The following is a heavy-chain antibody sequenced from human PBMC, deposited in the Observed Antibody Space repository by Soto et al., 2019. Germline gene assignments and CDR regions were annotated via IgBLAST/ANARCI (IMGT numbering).Heavy chain of an antibody. D-gene: IGHD2-2*01. CDR1: GFTFSNAW. CDR3: TTDGAADCSSTSCYALGY. Sequence: GGSLRLSCAASGFTFSNAWMSWVRQAPGKGLEWVGRIKSKTDGGTTDYAAPVKGRFTISRDDSKNTLYLQMNSLKTEDTAVYYCTTDGAADCSSTSCYALGYWGQGTLVTVSS. CDR2: IKSKTDGGTT. J-gene: IGHJ4*02. V-gene: IGHV3-15*01.